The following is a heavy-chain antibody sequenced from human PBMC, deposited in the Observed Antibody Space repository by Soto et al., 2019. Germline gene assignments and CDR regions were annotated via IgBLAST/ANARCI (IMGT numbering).Heavy chain of an antibody. CDR3: ARDDRQAPDY. J-gene: IGHJ4*02. CDR2: IWYDGSNK. CDR1: GFTFSSYG. Sequence: QVQLVESRGGVVQPGRSLRLSCAASGFTFSSYGIHWVRQAPGKGLEWVAVIWYDGSNKYYADSVKGRFTISRDNSKNTVSLQLNSLRAEDTAVYFCARDDRQAPDYWGQGTLVTVSS. V-gene: IGHV3-33*01.